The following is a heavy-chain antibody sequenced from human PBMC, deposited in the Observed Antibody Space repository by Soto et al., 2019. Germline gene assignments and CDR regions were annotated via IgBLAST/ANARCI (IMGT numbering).Heavy chain of an antibody. CDR3: ARAVTWGLDV. V-gene: IGHV3-48*02. CDR2: ISRSSTGI. Sequence: EVQLVESGGGLVQPGGSLRLSCAASGFTFSLYSMSWVRQAPGKGLEWVSYISRSSTGIHYADSVKGRFTISRDDATNSMHLQMNSLGDGDTAVYYCARAVTWGLDVWGQGTTVRISS. J-gene: IGHJ6*02. D-gene: IGHD3-10*01. CDR1: GFTFSLYS.